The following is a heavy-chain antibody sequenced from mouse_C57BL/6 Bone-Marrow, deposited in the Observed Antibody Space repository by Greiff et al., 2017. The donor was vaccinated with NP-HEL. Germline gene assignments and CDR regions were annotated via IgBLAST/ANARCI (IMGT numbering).Heavy chain of an antibody. Sequence: QVQLQQPGAELVKPGASVKLSCKASGYTFTSYWMQWVKQRPGQGLEWIGEIDPSDSYTNYNQKLKGKATLTVDTSSSTAYMQLSSLTSEDSAVYYCARWDGYFRDYFDYWGQGTTLTVSS. D-gene: IGHD2-3*01. CDR2: IDPSDSYT. CDR3: ARWDGYFRDYFDY. V-gene: IGHV1-50*01. CDR1: GYTFTSYW. J-gene: IGHJ2*01.